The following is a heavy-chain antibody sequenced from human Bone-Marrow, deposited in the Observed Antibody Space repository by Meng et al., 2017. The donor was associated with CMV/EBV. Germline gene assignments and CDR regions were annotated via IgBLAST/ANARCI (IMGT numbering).Heavy chain of an antibody. CDR1: GDTFSSYA. D-gene: IGHD3-3*01. CDR2: INPNSGGT. Sequence: ASVKVSCKASGDTFSSYAICWVRQAPGQGLEWMGWINPNSGGTNYAQKFQGRVTMTRDTSISTAYMELSRLRSDDTAVYYCASAPSHQKAYSDFWSGYPFDPWGQGTLVTVSS. CDR3: ASAPSHQKAYSDFWSGYPFDP. V-gene: IGHV1-2*02. J-gene: IGHJ5*02.